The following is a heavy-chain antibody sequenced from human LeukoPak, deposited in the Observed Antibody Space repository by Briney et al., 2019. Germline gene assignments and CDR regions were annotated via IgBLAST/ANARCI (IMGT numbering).Heavy chain of an antibody. CDR2: INHSGST. CDR1: GGSFSGYY. CDR3: ARGPYYYGSGSYP. D-gene: IGHD3-10*01. V-gene: IGHV4-34*01. J-gene: IGHJ4*02. Sequence: KPSETLSLTCAVYGGSFSGYYWSWIRQPPGKGLEWIGEINHSGSTNYNPSLKSRVTISVDTSKNQFSLKLSSVTAADTAVYYCARGPYYYGSGSYPWGQGTLVPVSS.